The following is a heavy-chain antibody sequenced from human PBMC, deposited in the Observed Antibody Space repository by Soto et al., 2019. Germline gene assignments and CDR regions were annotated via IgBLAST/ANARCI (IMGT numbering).Heavy chain of an antibody. V-gene: IGHV3-15*01. Sequence: GGVLRLSCTTSGFTFTNAWMSWVRQAPGKGLEWLGRIKGETDGETTDYAAPVKGRFTISRDDSKNTVYLQMNSLKTEDTAVYYCTTDRRAWLTREYYGMDICGQGTTVTVSS. J-gene: IGHJ6*02. CDR1: GFTFTNAW. CDR3: TTDRRAWLTREYYGMDI. D-gene: IGHD3-16*01. CDR2: IKGETDGETT.